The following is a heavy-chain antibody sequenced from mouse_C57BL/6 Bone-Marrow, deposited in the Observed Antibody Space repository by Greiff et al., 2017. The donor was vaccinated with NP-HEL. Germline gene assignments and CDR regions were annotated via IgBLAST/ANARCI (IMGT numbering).Heavy chain of an antibody. V-gene: IGHV1-9*01. J-gene: IGHJ2*01. CDR1: GYTFTGYW. CDR2: ILPGSGST. D-gene: IGHD1-1*01. Sequence: VQLQQSGAELMKPGASVKLSCKATGYTFTGYWIEWVKQRPGHGLEWIGEILPGSGSTNYNEKFKGKATFTADTSSNTAYMQLSSLTTEDSAIYYCARRRDYYGSSYVRYYFDYWGQGTTLTVSS. CDR3: ARRRDYYGSSYVRYYFDY.